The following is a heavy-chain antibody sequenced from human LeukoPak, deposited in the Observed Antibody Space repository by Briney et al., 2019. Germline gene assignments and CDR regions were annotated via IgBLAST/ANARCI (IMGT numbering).Heavy chain of an antibody. CDR3: AGRKPDCSGAYCTFDY. CDR2: INPNSGGT. V-gene: IGHV1-2*02. D-gene: IGHD2-15*01. CDR1: GYTFTGYY. J-gene: IGHJ4*02. Sequence: ASVKVSCKASGYTFTGYYMHWVRQAPGQGLEWMGWINPNSGGTNYAQKSQGRVTMTRDTSISTAYMELSSLTSDDTAVYYCAGRKPDCSGAYCTFDYWGQGTLVTVSS.